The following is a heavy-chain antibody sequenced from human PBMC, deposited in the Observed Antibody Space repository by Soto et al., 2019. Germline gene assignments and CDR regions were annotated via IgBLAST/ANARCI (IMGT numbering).Heavy chain of an antibody. Sequence: SETLSLSCTVSGGSISSGGYYWSWIRQHPGKGLEWIGYIYYSGSTYYNPSLKSRVTISVDTSKNQFSLKLSSVTAADTAVYYCARVFSDSSSFFDPWGQGTLVTVSS. J-gene: IGHJ5*02. CDR2: IYYSGST. CDR1: GGSISSGGYY. D-gene: IGHD6-13*01. CDR3: ARVFSDSSSFFDP. V-gene: IGHV4-31*03.